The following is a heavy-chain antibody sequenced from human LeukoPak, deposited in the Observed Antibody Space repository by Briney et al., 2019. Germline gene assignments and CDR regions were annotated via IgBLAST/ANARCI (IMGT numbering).Heavy chain of an antibody. CDR2: IYSGGST. J-gene: IGHJ4*02. CDR1: GFTGSSNY. Sequence: GGSLRLSCAASGFTGSSNYLSWVRQAPGKGLEWVSVIYSGGSTYYTDSVKGRFTISRDNFKNTVHLQMNSLRAEDTAVYYCARVMSDYGDYVSFDYWGQGTLVTVSS. V-gene: IGHV3-66*01. D-gene: IGHD4-17*01. CDR3: ARVMSDYGDYVSFDY.